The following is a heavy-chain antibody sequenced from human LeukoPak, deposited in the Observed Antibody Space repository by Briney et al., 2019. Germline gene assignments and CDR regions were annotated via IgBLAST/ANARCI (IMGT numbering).Heavy chain of an antibody. CDR2: IYYSGST. V-gene: IGHV4-39*07. J-gene: IGHJ4*02. CDR3: ARRAYAPYYDILTGYRTGYYFDY. Sequence: SETLSLTCTVSGGSISSSTYYWGWIRQPPGKGLEWIGNIYYSGSTYYNPSLKSRVTISVDTSKNQFSLKLSSVTAADTAVYYCARRAYAPYYDILTGYRTGYYFDYWGQGTLVTVSS. CDR1: GGSISSSTYY. D-gene: IGHD3-9*01.